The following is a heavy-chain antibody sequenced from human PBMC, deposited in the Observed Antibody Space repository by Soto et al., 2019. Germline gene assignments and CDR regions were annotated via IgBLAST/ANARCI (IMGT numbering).Heavy chain of an antibody. CDR1: GYTFTSYG. J-gene: IGHJ6*02. V-gene: IGHV1-18*04. CDR2: ISAYNGNT. CDR3: ARAGYCSSTSCHYYYGMDV. Sequence: QVQLVQSGDEVKKPGASVKVSCKAPGYTFTSYGISWVRQAPGQGREWMGWISAYNGNTNYAQKLQGRVTMTTDTSTSTAYMELRSLRSDDTAVYYCARAGYCSSTSCHYYYGMDVWGQGTTVTVSS. D-gene: IGHD2-2*01.